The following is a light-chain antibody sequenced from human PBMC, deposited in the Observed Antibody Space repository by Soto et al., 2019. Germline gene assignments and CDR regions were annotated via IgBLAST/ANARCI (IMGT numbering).Light chain of an antibody. J-gene: IGKJ2*01. Sequence: EIVLTQSPGTLSLSPGERATISCRASQRVSSTYLAWYQQNPGQAPRLLIYGASSRATGIPYRFSGSGSGTVFTLTISRLDAEDLAVYFCEQYGSSSYTFGQGTKLEIK. CDR3: EQYGSSSYT. CDR2: GAS. CDR1: QRVSSTY. V-gene: IGKV3-20*01.